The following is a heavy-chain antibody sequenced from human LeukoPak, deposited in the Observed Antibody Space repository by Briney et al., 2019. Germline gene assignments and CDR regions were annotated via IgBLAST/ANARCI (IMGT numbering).Heavy chain of an antibody. Sequence: GRSLRLSCAATGFTFSSYSMNWVRQPPGKGLEWVSAMNNGPGAAFYRDSVRGRFTISRDDSKNTLYLQMNSLRAEDTAVYYCAKSKVVAATMGRFDYWGQGTLVTVSS. CDR1: GFTFSSYS. CDR3: AKSKVVAATMGRFDY. V-gene: IGHV3-23*01. J-gene: IGHJ4*02. CDR2: MNNGPGAA. D-gene: IGHD2-15*01.